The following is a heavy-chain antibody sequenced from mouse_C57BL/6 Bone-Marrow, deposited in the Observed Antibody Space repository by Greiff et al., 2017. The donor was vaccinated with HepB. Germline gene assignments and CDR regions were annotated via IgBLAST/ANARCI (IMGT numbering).Heavy chain of an antibody. Sequence: QVQLQQSGAELVKPGASVKMSCKASGYTFTSYWITWVKQRPGQGLEWIGDIYPDSGSTNYNEKFKSKATLTVDTSSSTAYMQLSSLTSEDSAVYYCARLYYYGSVPGWYFDVWGTGTTVTVSS. V-gene: IGHV1-55*01. CDR1: GYTFTSYW. D-gene: IGHD1-1*02. CDR2: IYPDSGST. J-gene: IGHJ1*03. CDR3: ARLYYYGSVPGWYFDV.